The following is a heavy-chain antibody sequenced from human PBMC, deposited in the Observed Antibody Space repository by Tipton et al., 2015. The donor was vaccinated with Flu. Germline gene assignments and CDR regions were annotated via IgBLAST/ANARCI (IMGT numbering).Heavy chain of an antibody. D-gene: IGHD3-10*01. CDR3: ARLEVWFGELCWFDP. CDR1: GGSISGYY. V-gene: IGHV4-59*01. J-gene: IGHJ5*02. CDR2: IYYSGRT. Sequence: LRLSCTVSGGSISGYYWSWIRQPPGKGLEWIGYIYYSGRTKYNPSLTGRATISVDTSKNQFSLKLSSVTSADTAVYYCARLEVWFGELCWFDPWGQGTRVTVSS.